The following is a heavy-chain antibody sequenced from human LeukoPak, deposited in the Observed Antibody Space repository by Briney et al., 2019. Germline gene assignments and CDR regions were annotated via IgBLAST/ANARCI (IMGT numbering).Heavy chain of an antibody. CDR3: AKVQVVAATYDAFDI. CDR1: GFTFSSYS. D-gene: IGHD2-15*01. Sequence: PGGSLRLSCAASGFTFSSYSMNWVRQAPGKGLEWVSSISSSSSYIYYADSVKGRFTISRDNSKNTLYLQMNSLRAEDTAVYYCAKVQVVAATYDAFDIWGQGTMVTVSS. J-gene: IGHJ3*02. V-gene: IGHV3-21*01. CDR2: ISSSSSYI.